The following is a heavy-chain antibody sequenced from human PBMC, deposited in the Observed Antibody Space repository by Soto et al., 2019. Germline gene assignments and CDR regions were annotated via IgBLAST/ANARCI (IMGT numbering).Heavy chain of an antibody. D-gene: IGHD1-1*01. CDR2: IDWDNDQ. J-gene: IGHJ4*02. CDR3: ARMGDRYNYFNF. Sequence: GSGPTLVNPTQTLTLTCTFSGFSLTTTGVRVSWLRQPPGKALEWLARIDWDNDQFYSPSLRTRLTISKNTSKNQVVLTMSNMDPVYTTTYFCARMGDRYNYFNFWGQGTLVTVSS. CDR1: GFSLTTTGVR. V-gene: IGHV2-70*04.